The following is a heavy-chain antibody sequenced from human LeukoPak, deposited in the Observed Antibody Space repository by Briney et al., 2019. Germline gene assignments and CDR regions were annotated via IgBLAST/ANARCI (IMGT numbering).Heavy chain of an antibody. Sequence: GGSLRLSCTASGFTFTTYAMSWVRQAPGKGLEWVSAISGSGSSTYYADSVKGRFTISRDNSKNTLYLQMNSLRAEDTAVYYCARGGTMYYGSGNFDYWGQGTLVTVSS. CDR3: ARGGTMYYGSGNFDY. V-gene: IGHV3-23*01. CDR1: GFTFTTYA. J-gene: IGHJ4*02. D-gene: IGHD3-10*01. CDR2: ISGSGSST.